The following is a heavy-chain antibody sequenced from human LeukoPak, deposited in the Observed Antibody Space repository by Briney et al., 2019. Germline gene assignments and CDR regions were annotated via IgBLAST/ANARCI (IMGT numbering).Heavy chain of an antibody. D-gene: IGHD1-1*01. CDR1: GLILIRFA. CDR2: ISGSGDTT. J-gene: IGHJ4*02. CDR3: AKGHSAHGTGFDY. Sequence: GGSLPLSCLSSGLILIRFALHWVRPPPARGGAWAATISGSGDTTYYADSVKGRFTISRDNLKNTLYVQMNSLRVEDTAVYYCAKGHSAHGTGFDYWGQGTLVIVSS. V-gene: IGHV3-23*01.